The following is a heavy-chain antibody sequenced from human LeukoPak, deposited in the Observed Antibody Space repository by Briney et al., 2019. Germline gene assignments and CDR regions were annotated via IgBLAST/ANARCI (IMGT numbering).Heavy chain of an antibody. CDR3: ASDLTHSGWYDDYFDY. V-gene: IGHV3-7*03. CDR2: IKQDGSEK. D-gene: IGHD6-19*01. Sequence: GGSLRLSCAASGFTFSSYWMSWVRQAPGKGLEWVANIKQDGSEKYYVDSVKGRFTISRDNAKNSLYLQMNSLRAEDTAVYYCASDLTHSGWYDDYFDYWGQGTLVTVSS. CDR1: GFTFSSYW. J-gene: IGHJ4*02.